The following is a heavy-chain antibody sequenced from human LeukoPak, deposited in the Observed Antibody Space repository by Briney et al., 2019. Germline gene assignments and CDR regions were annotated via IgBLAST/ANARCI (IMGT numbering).Heavy chain of an antibody. D-gene: IGHD1-26*01. CDR3: ARGGNACDI. V-gene: IGHV4-31*03. J-gene: IGHJ3*02. Sequence: PSQTLSLTCTVSGGSISSGGYYWSWIRQHPGKGLEWIGYIYYSGSTYYNPSLKSRLTISVNTSKIQFSLKLSSVTAAETAVYYCARGGNACDIWGQGTMVTVSS. CDR2: IYYSGST. CDR1: GGSISSGGYY.